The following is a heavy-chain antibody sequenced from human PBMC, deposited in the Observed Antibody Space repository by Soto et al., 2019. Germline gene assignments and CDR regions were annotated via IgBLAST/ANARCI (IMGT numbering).Heavy chain of an antibody. CDR2: IWYDGSNK. J-gene: IGHJ5*02. CDR3: ARDSPIWFGELLYNKKYNWFDP. CDR1: GFTFSSYG. Sequence: GGSLRLSCAASGFTFSSYGMHWVRQAPGKGLEWVAVIWYDGSNKYYADSVKGRFTISRDNSKNTLYLQMNSLRAEDTAVYYCARDSPIWFGELLYNKKYNWFDPWGQGTLVTVSS. D-gene: IGHD3-10*01. V-gene: IGHV3-33*01.